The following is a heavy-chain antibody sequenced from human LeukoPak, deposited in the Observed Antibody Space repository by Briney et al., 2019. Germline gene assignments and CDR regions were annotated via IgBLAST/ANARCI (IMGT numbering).Heavy chain of an antibody. Sequence: GGSLRLSCAASGFTFSNAWMSWVRQAPGKGLEWVGRIKSKTDGGTTDYAAPVKGRFTISRDDSKNTLYLQMNSLKTEDTAVYYCTTANRLAAFFGVDYWGQGTLVTVSS. J-gene: IGHJ4*02. CDR2: IKSKTDGGTT. CDR1: GFTFSNAW. CDR3: TTANRLAAFFGVDY. V-gene: IGHV3-15*01. D-gene: IGHD3-3*01.